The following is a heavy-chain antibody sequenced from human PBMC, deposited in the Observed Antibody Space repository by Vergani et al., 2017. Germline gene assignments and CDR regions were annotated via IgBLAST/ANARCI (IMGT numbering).Heavy chain of an antibody. CDR1: GFTFSSYW. J-gene: IGHJ3*01. Sequence: EVQLVESGGGLVQPGGSLRLSCAASGFTFSSYWMHWVRQAPGKGLVWVSRINSDGSSTSYADSVKGRFTISRDNAKNTLYLQMNSLRAEDTAVYYCASGGSYYVGPIAFDLWGQGTMVTVSS. CDR3: ASGGSYYVGPIAFDL. CDR2: INSDGSST. V-gene: IGHV3-74*01. D-gene: IGHD1-26*01.